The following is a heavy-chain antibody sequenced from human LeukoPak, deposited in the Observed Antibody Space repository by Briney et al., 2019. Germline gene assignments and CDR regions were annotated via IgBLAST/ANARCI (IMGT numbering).Heavy chain of an antibody. D-gene: IGHD3-22*01. J-gene: IGHJ4*02. CDR2: LYNAGST. CDR3: ASLKGLFDYFDY. V-gene: IGHV3-53*01. Sequence: PGGSLRLSFVASGFIVSNNYMSWGRQATGKGLEWVSVLYNAGSTYYADSVKGRFTISRDNSKNTLYLKMYSLRAEDTAVYYCASLKGLFDYFDYWGQGILVTVYS. CDR1: GFIVSNNY.